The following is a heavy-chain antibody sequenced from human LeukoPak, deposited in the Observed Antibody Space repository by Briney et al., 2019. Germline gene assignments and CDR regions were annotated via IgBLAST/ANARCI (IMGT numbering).Heavy chain of an antibody. CDR1: GYAFTGYY. V-gene: IGHV1-2*02. J-gene: IGHJ4*02. CDR3: ARVIPVLAATPAFDY. D-gene: IGHD2-15*01. Sequence: ASVKVSCKASGYAFTGYYMHWVRQAPGQGLEWMGWINPNSGGTNYAQKFQGRVTMTRDTSISTAYMELSRLRSDDTAVYYCARVIPVLAATPAFDYWGQGTLVTVSS. CDR2: INPNSGGT.